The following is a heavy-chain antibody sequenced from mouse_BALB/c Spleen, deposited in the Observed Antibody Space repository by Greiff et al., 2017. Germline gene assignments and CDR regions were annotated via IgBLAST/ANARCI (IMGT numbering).Heavy chain of an antibody. V-gene: IGHV5-6*01. CDR2: ISSGGSYT. CDR1: GFTFSSYG. D-gene: IGHD2-3*01. Sequence: EVMLVESGGDLVKPGGSLKLSCAASGFTFSSYGMSWVRQTPDKRLEWVATISSGGSYTYYPDSVKGRFTISRDNAKNTLYLQMSSLKSEDTAMYYCARHAPLGYSYYFDYWGQGTTLTVSS. CDR3: ARHAPLGYSYYFDY. J-gene: IGHJ2*01.